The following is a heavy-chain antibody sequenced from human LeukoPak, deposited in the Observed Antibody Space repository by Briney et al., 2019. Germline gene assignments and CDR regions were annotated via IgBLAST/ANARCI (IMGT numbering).Heavy chain of an antibody. CDR3: AKDEKWEPYYYFDY. D-gene: IGHD1-26*01. Sequence: GGSLRLSCTASGLTFSNYSLDWVRQAPGKDLEWVSGISWNSGSIGYADSVKGRFTISRDNAKNSLYLQMNSLRAEDTALYYCAKDEKWEPYYYFDYWGQGTLVTVSS. V-gene: IGHV3-9*01. J-gene: IGHJ4*02. CDR2: ISWNSGSI. CDR1: GLTFSNYS.